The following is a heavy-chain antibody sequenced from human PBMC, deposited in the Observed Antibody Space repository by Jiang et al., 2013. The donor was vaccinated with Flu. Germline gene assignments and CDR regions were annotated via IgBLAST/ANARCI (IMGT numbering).Heavy chain of an antibody. D-gene: IGHD1-1*01. CDR2: INPKSGEA. CDR3: ARDRDRWKDFFDY. Sequence: QGLGQGVEYMGWINPKSGEAKYAQRFQGRVTMTRDTSIRTAYMELSSLRSDDTAVYYCARDRDRWKDFFDYWGQGTLVTVSS. J-gene: IGHJ4*02. V-gene: IGHV1-2*02.